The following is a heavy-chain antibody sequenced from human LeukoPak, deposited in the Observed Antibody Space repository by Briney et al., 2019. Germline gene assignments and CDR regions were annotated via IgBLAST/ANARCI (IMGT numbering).Heavy chain of an antibody. CDR1: GFTLRSYV. D-gene: IGHD3-22*01. Sequence: GGSLRLSCVAPGFTLRSYVMNWVRQTPGKGLEWVSSISGSGDSTFYADSVKGRFSISRDNSKNTLYLQVNGLRTEDTAVYYCAKDRYYYDSSGYYYFDYWGQGTLVTVSS. CDR3: AKDRYYYDSSGYYYFDY. CDR2: ISGSGDST. V-gene: IGHV3-23*01. J-gene: IGHJ4*02.